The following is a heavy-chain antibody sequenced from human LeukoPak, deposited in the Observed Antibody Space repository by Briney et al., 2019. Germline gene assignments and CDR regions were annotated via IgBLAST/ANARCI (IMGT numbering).Heavy chain of an antibody. CDR1: GFTFSSYG. D-gene: IGHD3-10*01. V-gene: IGHV3-30*02. J-gene: IGHJ4*02. CDR3: AKDDHYGSGSYMFLFDY. CDR2: IRYDGSNK. Sequence: SGGSLRLSCAASGFTFSSYGMHWVRQAPGKGLEWVAFIRYDGSNKYYADSVKGRFTISRDNSKNTLYLQMNSLRAEDTAVYYCAKDDHYGSGSYMFLFDYWGQGTLVTVSS.